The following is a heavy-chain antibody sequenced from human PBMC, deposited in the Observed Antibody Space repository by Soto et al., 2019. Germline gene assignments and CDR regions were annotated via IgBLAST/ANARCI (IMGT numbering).Heavy chain of an antibody. CDR3: AKDLSSGYSSTPGGMDV. CDR1: GYTFSTYA. CDR2: LNGGTGQT. Sequence: ASVKVSCKASGYTFSTYAMHWVRQAPGQSLEWMGWLNGGTGQTRYSQKFQDRVIITRDTSASTGYMELSSLTSEDTAVYYCAKDLSSGYSSTPGGMDVWGQGTTVTVSS. J-gene: IGHJ6*02. D-gene: IGHD6-13*01. V-gene: IGHV1-3*01.